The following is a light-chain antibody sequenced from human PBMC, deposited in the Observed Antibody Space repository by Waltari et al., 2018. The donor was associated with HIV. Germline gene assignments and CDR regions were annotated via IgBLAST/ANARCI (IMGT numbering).Light chain of an antibody. J-gene: IGKJ3*01. Sequence: GDRVTISCRPSQFIYNWLVWYQQKSGQAPNLLIYKASTLESGVPSRFSGGGSGTDFTLTISSLQPDDFATYFCQHYHSYSSFGPGTIVDMK. CDR2: KAS. CDR3: QHYHSYSS. V-gene: IGKV1-5*03. CDR1: QFIYNW.